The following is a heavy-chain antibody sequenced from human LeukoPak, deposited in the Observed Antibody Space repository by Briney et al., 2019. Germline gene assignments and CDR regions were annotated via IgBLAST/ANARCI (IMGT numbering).Heavy chain of an antibody. D-gene: IGHD1-26*01. Sequence: SETPSLTCTVSGGSVSRGGYYWNWIRQHPVKGLAWIGFTSYSEGTYYNPSLMSRITISVDRSQNQFSLKMRDVTAADTAVYFCATADWESFYFDSWGQGALVAVSS. CDR3: ATADWESFYFDS. CDR2: TSYSEGT. V-gene: IGHV4-31*03. CDR1: GGSVSRGGYY. J-gene: IGHJ4*02.